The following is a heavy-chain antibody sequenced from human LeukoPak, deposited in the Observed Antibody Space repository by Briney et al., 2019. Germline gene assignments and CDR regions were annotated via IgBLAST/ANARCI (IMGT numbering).Heavy chain of an antibody. Sequence: GASVEVSCKASGGTFSSYAISWVRQAPGQGLEWMGRIIPILGIANYAQKFQGRVTITADKSTSTAYMELSSLRSEDTAVYYCARDGIAVAGTTEDYWGQGTLVTVSS. V-gene: IGHV1-69*04. D-gene: IGHD6-19*01. CDR3: ARDGIAVAGTTEDY. J-gene: IGHJ4*02. CDR2: IIPILGIA. CDR1: GGTFSSYA.